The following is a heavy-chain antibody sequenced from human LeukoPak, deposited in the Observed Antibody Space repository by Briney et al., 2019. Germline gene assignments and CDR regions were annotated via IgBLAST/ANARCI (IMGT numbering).Heavy chain of an antibody. CDR3: AQSMQWLPDSFDY. CDR1: GYTFTNFG. D-gene: IGHD6-19*01. CDR2: ISAYNGNT. J-gene: IGHJ4*02. Sequence: GASVNVSCKASGYTFTNFGISWVRQASGQGLERMGWISAYNGNTNYAQKLQGRVTMTTDTSTSTAYMELRSLRSDDTAVYYCAQSMQWLPDSFDYWGQGTLVTVSS. V-gene: IGHV1-18*01.